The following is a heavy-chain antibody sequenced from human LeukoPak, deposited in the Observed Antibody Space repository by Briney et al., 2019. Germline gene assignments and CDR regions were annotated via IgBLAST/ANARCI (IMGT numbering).Heavy chain of an antibody. Sequence: GGCLRLSCATSGLTLSDYYISSVRQAPGKGLGLDSYIGSSGSNIYYADSVKGRFTIYRDNAKNSLYLQMNRLRAEDTALYYCARDDYYGSGVDYWGQGTLVTVSS. J-gene: IGHJ4*02. V-gene: IGHV3-11*04. CDR1: GLTLSDYY. CDR2: IGSSGSNI. CDR3: ARDDYYGSGVDY. D-gene: IGHD3-10*01.